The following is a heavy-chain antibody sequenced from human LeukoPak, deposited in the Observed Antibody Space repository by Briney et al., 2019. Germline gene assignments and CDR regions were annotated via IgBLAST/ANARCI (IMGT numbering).Heavy chain of an antibody. V-gene: IGHV3-23*01. Sequence: PGGSLRLSCAASGFTFSSYGMSWVRQAPGKGLERVSAISGSGGSTYYADSVKGRFTISRDNSKNTLYLQMNSLRAEDTAVYYCAKDPGYSSSWYWDYFDYWGQGTLVTVSS. CDR1: GFTFSSYG. CDR3: AKDPGYSSSWYWDYFDY. D-gene: IGHD6-13*01. J-gene: IGHJ4*02. CDR2: ISGSGGST.